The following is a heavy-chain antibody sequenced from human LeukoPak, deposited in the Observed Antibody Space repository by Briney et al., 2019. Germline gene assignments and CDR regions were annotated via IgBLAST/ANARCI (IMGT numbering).Heavy chain of an antibody. Sequence: GESLKISNKGSGYSFTSYWIGWVRQMPGKGLEWMGTIYPGDSDTRYSPSFQGQVTISADKSISTAYLQWSSLKAPDTAMYYCARLLAGVAGYFAYWGQGTLVTVSS. J-gene: IGHJ4*02. CDR2: IYPGDSDT. CDR3: ARLLAGVAGYFAY. V-gene: IGHV5-51*01. CDR1: GYSFTSYW. D-gene: IGHD6-19*01.